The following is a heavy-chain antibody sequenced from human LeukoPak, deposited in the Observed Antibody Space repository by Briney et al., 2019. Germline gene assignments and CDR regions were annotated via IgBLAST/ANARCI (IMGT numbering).Heavy chain of an antibody. CDR1: GGSISSSSYY. D-gene: IGHD3/OR15-3a*01. V-gene: IGHV4-39*01. CDR3: ARQTGSGLFILP. Sequence: PSETLSLTCTVSGGSISSSSYYWGWIRQPPGKGLEWLGSIYYSGSTYSNPSLKSRLTMSIDTSKNQFSLRLTSVTAADTAVYYCARQTGSGLFILPGGQGTLVTVSS. J-gene: IGHJ4*02. CDR2: IYYSGST.